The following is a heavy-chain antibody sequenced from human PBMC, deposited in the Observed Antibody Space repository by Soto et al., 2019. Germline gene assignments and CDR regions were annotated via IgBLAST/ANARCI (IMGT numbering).Heavy chain of an antibody. CDR3: ARHYDILTGYVWFDP. V-gene: IGHV4-59*08. CDR1: GGSISSYY. CDR2: IYYSGST. Sequence: SETLSLTCTVSGGSISSYYWSWIRQPPGKGLEWIGYIYYSGSTNYNPSLKSRVTISVDTSKNQFSLKLSSVTAADTAVYYCARHYDILTGYVWFDPWGQGTLVTVSS. D-gene: IGHD3-9*01. J-gene: IGHJ5*02.